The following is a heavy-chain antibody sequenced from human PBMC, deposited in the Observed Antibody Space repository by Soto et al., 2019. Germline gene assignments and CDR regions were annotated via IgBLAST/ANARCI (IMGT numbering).Heavy chain of an antibody. J-gene: IGHJ4*02. CDR2: IFCSGNT. CDR3: ASLRGSGTYYFFDY. CDR1: GGSISSDDHY. D-gene: IGHD3-10*01. V-gene: IGHV4-30-4*01. Sequence: SETLSLTCTVSGGSISSDDHYWTWIRQPPGKGLEWIGYIFCSGNTYYKSSLRSRVTISVDTSKDQFSLQLTSVTAADTAVYYCASLRGSGTYYFFDYWGQGTLVTVSS.